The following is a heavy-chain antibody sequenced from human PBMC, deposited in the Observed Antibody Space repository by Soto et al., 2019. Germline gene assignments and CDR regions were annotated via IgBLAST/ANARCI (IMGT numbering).Heavy chain of an antibody. J-gene: IGHJ4*02. V-gene: IGHV3-30-3*01. CDR2: ISYDGSNK. CDR3: ARGLTDDSSGYYFAY. CDR1: GFTFSSYA. Sequence: GGSLRLSCAASGFTFSSYAMHWVRQAPGKGLEWVAVISYDGSNKYYADSVKGRFTISRDNSKNTLYLQMNSLRAEDTAVYYCARGLTDDSSGYYFAYWGQGTLVTVSS. D-gene: IGHD3-22*01.